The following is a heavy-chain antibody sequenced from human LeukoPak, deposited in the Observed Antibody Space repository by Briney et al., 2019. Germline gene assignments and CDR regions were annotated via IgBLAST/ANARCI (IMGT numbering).Heavy chain of an antibody. D-gene: IGHD6-13*01. CDR1: GGSISSSTYY. V-gene: IGHV4-39*07. CDR3: AREGIPYSSSWSPYNWFDP. Sequence: SDTLSLTCTVSGGSISSSTYYWGWIRQPPGRGLEWIGSLYYSGTTYYNPSLKSRLRISMQTSRTQFSLQLSSVAAADTAVYYCAREGIPYSSSWSPYNWFDPWGQGTLVTVSS. J-gene: IGHJ5*02. CDR2: LYYSGTT.